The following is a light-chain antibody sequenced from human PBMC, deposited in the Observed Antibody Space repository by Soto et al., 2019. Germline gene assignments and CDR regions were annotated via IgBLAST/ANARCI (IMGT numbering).Light chain of an antibody. CDR2: NVI. J-gene: IGLJ2*01. CDR3: SSDTDTNTVI. Sequence: SALTQVASVSVSPGQSITISCTGTSGDVGGYDYVSWYQQHPGNAPKLMIYNVIYRPSVVSNRFSGAKSGNKSSLTISGLQAEDEANYYCSSDTDTNTVIFGGGTKLTVL. V-gene: IGLV2-14*03. CDR1: SGDVGGYDY.